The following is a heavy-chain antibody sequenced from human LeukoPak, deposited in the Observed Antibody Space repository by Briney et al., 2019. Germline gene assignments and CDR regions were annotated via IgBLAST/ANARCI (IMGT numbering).Heavy chain of an antibody. D-gene: IGHD2-2*01. CDR1: GFTFSSYG. CDR3: ARDKRDYCSSTCCGGPFDY. J-gene: IGHJ4*02. V-gene: IGHV3-33*01. Sequence: GGSLRLSCAASGFTFSSYGMHWVRQAPGKGLEWVAVIWYDGSNKYYADSVKGRFTISRDNSKNTLYLQMNSLRAEDTAVYYCARDKRDYCSSTCCGGPFDYWGQGTLVTVSS. CDR2: IWYDGSNK.